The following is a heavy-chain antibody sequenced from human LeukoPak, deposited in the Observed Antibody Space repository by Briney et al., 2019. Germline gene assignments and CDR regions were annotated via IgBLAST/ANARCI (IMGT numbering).Heavy chain of an antibody. J-gene: IGHJ4*02. CDR1: GFTFSRNG. D-gene: IGHD3-10*01. V-gene: IGHV3-23*01. CDR2: ISGSGGNT. Sequence: GSLRLSCATSGFTFSRNGITWVRQAPGKGLEWVSAISGSGGNTYYADSVKGRFTISRDNSKNTLYLQMNSLRAEDTAVYYCAKDRRAGSYDYWGQGTLVTVSS. CDR3: AKDRRAGSYDY.